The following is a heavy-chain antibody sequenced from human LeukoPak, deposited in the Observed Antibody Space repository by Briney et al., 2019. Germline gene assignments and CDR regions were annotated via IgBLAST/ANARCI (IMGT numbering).Heavy chain of an antibody. CDR2: FDPEDGET. CDR3: ARDPQPRYSSSWPMNYYYYGMDV. J-gene: IGHJ6*02. V-gene: IGHV1-24*01. D-gene: IGHD6-13*01. CDR1: GYTLTELS. Sequence: ASVKVSCKVSGYTLTELSMHWVRQAPGKGLEWMGGFDPEDGETIYAQKFQGRVTITADKSTSTAYMELSSLRSEDTAVYYCARDPQPRYSSSWPMNYYYYGMDVWGQGTTVTVSS.